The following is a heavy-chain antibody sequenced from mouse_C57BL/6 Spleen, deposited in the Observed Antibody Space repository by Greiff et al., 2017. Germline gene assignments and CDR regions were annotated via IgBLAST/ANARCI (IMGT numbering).Heavy chain of an antibody. V-gene: IGHV1-82*01. D-gene: IGHD3-3*01. Sequence: QVQLQQSGPELVKPGASVKISCKASGYAFSSSWMNWVKQRPGKGLEWIGRIYPGDGDTNYNGKFKGKATLTADKSSSTAYMQLSSLTSEDSAVYFCARSSANPYAMDYWGQGTSVTVSS. CDR2: IYPGDGDT. CDR3: ARSSANPYAMDY. J-gene: IGHJ4*01. CDR1: GYAFSSSW.